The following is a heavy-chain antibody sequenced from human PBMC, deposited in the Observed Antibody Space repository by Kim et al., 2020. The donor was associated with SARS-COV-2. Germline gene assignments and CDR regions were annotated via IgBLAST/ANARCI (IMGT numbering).Heavy chain of an antibody. J-gene: IGHJ2*01. CDR2: VYFRGNT. Sequence: SETLSLTCIVSGGSVSSANYSWNWIRQSPGRGLEWIGYVYFRGNTNYNPSLKSRVTISVDTSKNQFSLKMTSVTAVDTAVYYCARDSDRFSTGWY. CDR3: ARDSDRFSTGWY. V-gene: IGHV4-61*01. CDR1: GGSVSSANYS. D-gene: IGHD6-19*01.